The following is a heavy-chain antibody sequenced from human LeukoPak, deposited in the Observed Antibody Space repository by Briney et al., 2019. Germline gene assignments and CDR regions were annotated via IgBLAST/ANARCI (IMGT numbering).Heavy chain of an antibody. D-gene: IGHD6-13*01. CDR2: IYWTDDK. Sequence: SGPTLVNPTQTLTLTCTFSGFSLSTSGVGVAWIRQPPGKALEWLAIIYWTDDKRYSPSLKSRLTITKDTSKNQVVLKMTNMDPVDTATYYCVHGNRWGRIAAAGAHFDYWGQGTLVTVSS. CDR3: VHGNRWGRIAAAGAHFDY. J-gene: IGHJ4*02. V-gene: IGHV2-5*01. CDR1: GFSLSTSGVG.